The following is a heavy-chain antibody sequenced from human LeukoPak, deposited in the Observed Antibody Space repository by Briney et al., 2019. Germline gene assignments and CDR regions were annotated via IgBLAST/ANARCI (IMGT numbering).Heavy chain of an antibody. CDR1: GFSFGNYA. CDR2: ISGTGGAT. D-gene: IGHD2-21*01. V-gene: IGHV3-23*01. J-gene: IGHJ5*01. Sequence: LSGGSLRLSCVASGFSFGNYAMSWVRQAPGKGLQWVSQISGTGGATWYAGFARDRFTISRDNSKKTLYLQMSGLRVEDTAMYYCVKGPRDTYGTNWFVSWGQGTLLIVSS. CDR3: VKGPRDTYGTNWFVS.